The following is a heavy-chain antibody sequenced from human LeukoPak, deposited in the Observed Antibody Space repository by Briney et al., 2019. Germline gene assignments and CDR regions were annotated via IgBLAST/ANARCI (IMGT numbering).Heavy chain of an antibody. CDR1: GFTFSSYS. CDR2: ISSSSSYI. V-gene: IGHV3-21*04. Sequence: GGSLRLSCAASGFTFSSYSMNWVRQAPGKGLEWVSSISSSSSYIYYADSVKGRFTISRDNAKNSLYLQMNSLRAEDTAVYYCAREAWDSRGYPPPRSGWYFDPWGRGTLVTVSS. CDR3: AREAWDSRGYPPPRSGWYFDP. D-gene: IGHD3-22*01. J-gene: IGHJ2*01.